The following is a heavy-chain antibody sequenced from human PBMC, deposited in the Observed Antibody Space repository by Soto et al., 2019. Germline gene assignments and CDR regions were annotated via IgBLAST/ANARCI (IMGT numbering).Heavy chain of an antibody. CDR3: ARQGGRGSGSYGTDY. D-gene: IGHD3-10*01. CDR2: INAGNGNT. J-gene: IGHJ4*02. Sequence: ASVKVSCKASGYTFTSYAMHWVRQAPGQRLEWMGWINAGNGNTKYSQKFQGRVTITRDTSASTDYMEVSSVRSEDTAVYCCARQGGRGSGSYGTDYWGQGTLVTVSS. CDR1: GYTFTSYA. V-gene: IGHV1-3*01.